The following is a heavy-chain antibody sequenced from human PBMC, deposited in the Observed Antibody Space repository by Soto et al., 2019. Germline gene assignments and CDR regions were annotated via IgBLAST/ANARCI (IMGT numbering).Heavy chain of an antibody. J-gene: IGHJ4*02. CDR3: ARLVGATLVDY. V-gene: IGHV4-4*02. D-gene: IGHD1-26*01. CDR2: IHHSGNT. Sequence: QVQLQESGPGLVKPSGTLSLTCGVSGDSIRGGNWWSWVRRPPGKGLEWIGEIHHSGNTNFNPSLKSXXTXSXXKSKNQFSLKLSSVTAADTAVYYCARLVGATLVDYWGQGTLVTVSS. CDR1: GDSIRGGNW.